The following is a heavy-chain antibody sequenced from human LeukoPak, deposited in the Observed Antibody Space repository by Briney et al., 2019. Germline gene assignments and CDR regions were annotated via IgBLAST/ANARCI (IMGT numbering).Heavy chain of an antibody. J-gene: IGHJ1*01. CDR3: ATTRDYYDTSGYTLLQD. V-gene: IGHV1-69*13. CDR1: GYTFSSYG. Sequence: ASVKVSCKASGYTFSSYGISWVRQAPGQGLEWMGGIIPILGTANYAQRFQGRVTLTADESSSTAYMALSSLRSEDTAMYYCATTRDYYDTSGYTLLQDWGEGTLVTVSS. CDR2: IIPILGTA. D-gene: IGHD3-22*01.